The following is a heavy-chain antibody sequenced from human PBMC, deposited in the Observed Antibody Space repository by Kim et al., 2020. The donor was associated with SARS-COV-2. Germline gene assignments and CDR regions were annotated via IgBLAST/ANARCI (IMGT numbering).Heavy chain of an antibody. J-gene: IGHJ6*02. CDR3: AKDFVVVPAAILYYGMDV. V-gene: IGHV3-30*18. CDR2: ISYDGSNK. CDR1: GFTFSSYG. D-gene: IGHD2-2*01. Sequence: WGSLRLSCAASGFTFSSYGMHWVRQAPGKGLEWVAVISYDGSNKYYADSVKGRFTISRDNSKNTLYLQMNSLRAEDTAVYYCAKDFVVVPAAILYYGMDVWGQRTTVTVSS.